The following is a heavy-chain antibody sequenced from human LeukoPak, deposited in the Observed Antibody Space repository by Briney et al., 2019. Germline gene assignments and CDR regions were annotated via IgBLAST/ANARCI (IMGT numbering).Heavy chain of an antibody. Sequence: SETLSLTCTVSGYSISSGYYWGWIRQPPGKGLEWIGSIYHSGSTHYNPSLKSRVTISVDTSKNQFSLKLSSVTAADTAVYYCARVYDTYYFDYWGQGTLVTVSS. CDR1: GYSISSGYY. D-gene: IGHD2/OR15-2a*01. CDR2: IYHSGST. J-gene: IGHJ4*02. CDR3: ARVYDTYYFDY. V-gene: IGHV4-38-2*02.